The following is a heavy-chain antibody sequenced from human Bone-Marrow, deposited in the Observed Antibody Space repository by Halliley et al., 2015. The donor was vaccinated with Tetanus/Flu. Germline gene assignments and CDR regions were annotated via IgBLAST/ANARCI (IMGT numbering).Heavy chain of an antibody. Sequence: SANYNPSLQSRVTISVDTSKNQFSLKLSSVTAADTALYFCARKFFHDSSGYYYDPRSFWFFDLWGRGTLVAVSS. J-gene: IGHJ2*01. CDR3: ARKFFHDSSGYYYDPRSFWFFDL. V-gene: IGHV4-59*01. CDR2: SA. D-gene: IGHD3-22*01.